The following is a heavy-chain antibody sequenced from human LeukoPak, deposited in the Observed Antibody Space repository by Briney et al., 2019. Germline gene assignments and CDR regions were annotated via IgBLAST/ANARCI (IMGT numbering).Heavy chain of an antibody. D-gene: IGHD3-3*01. CDR2: IYYSGST. J-gene: IGHJ4*02. Sequence: SETLSLTCTVSGGSISSSSYYWGWIRQPPGKGLEWIGSIYYSGSTYYNPSLKSRVTISVDTPKNQFSLKLSSVTAADTAVYYCARHRITIFGVALTQIDYWGQGTLVTVSS. CDR3: ARHRITIFGVALTQIDY. CDR1: GGSISSSSYY. V-gene: IGHV4-39*01.